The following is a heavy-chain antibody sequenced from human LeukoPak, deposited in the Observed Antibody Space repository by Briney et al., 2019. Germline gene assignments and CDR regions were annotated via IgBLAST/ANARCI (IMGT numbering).Heavy chain of an antibody. Sequence: GASVKVSCKASGYTFTSYGISWVRQAPGQGLEWMGWISAYNGNTNYAQKLQGRVTMTTDTSTSTAYMELRSLRSDDTAVYYCARVIYSGNYYYYYYMDVWGKGTTVTVSS. CDR2: ISAYNGNT. CDR1: GYTFTSYG. J-gene: IGHJ6*03. CDR3: ARVIYSGNYYYYYYMDV. V-gene: IGHV1-18*01. D-gene: IGHD1-26*01.